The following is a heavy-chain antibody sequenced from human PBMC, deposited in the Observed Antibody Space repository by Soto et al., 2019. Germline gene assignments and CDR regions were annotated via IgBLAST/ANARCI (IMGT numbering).Heavy chain of an antibody. V-gene: IGHV1-2*02. CDR2: INPGSGVT. CDR3: ARDRTDSGYYTNWPDP. CDR1: GYSFTKYH. D-gene: IGHD3-22*01. J-gene: IGHJ5*02. Sequence: GASVKVSCKASGYSFTKYHMHWVRQAPGQGLEWMGWINPGSGVTNQAQKFQGRVTMTRDTSITTTYMELHSLTSDDTALYYCARDRTDSGYYTNWPDPWGQGTQVTVSS.